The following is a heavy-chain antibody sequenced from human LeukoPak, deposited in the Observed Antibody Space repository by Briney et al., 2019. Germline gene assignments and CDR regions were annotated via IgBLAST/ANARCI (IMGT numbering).Heavy chain of an antibody. V-gene: IGHV3-7*01. CDR1: GFTFSSYW. J-gene: IGHJ5*02. D-gene: IGHD1-26*01. CDR2: IKRDGSEK. Sequence: PGGSLRLSCAASGFTFSSYWMSWVRQAPGKGLEWVANIKRDGSEKYYVDSVKGRFTISRDNAKNSLYLQMNSLRAEDTAVYYCARVLYGYSNWFDPWGQGTLVTVSS. CDR3: ARVLYGYSNWFDP.